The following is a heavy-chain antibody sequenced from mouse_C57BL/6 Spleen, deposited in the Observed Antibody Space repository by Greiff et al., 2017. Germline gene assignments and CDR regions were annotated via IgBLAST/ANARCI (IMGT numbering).Heavy chain of an antibody. V-gene: IGHV1-22*01. CDR2: INPNNGGT. CDR3: ARRRSTMATTGYFDV. Sequence: DVKLQESGPELVKPGASVKMSCKASGYTFTDYNMHWVKQSHGKSLEWIGYINPNNGGTSYNQKFKGKATLTVNKSSSTAYMELRSLTSEDSAVYYCARRRSTMATTGYFDVWGTGTTVTVSS. CDR1: GYTFTDYN. J-gene: IGHJ1*03. D-gene: IGHD2-2*01.